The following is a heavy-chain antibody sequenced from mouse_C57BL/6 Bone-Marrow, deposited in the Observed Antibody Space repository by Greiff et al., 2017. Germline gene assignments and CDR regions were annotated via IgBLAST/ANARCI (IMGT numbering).Heavy chain of an antibody. V-gene: IGHV5-17*01. Sequence: EVHLVESGGGLVKPGGSLKLSCAASGFTFSDYGMHWVRQAPEKGLEWVAYISSGSSTIYYADKVKGRFTISRDNAKTTLFLQMTSLRSEDTAMYYCARPSCNYYYGHWYFDVWGTGTTGTVSS. CDR1: GFTFSDYG. D-gene: IGHD1-1*01. CDR3: ARPSCNYYYGHWYFDV. J-gene: IGHJ1*03. CDR2: ISSGSSTI.